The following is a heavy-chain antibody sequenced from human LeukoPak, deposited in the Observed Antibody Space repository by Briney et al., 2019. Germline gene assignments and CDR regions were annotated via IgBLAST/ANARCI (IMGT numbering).Heavy chain of an antibody. D-gene: IGHD6-13*01. CDR2: ISGSGGDT. CDR1: GLTFTRYA. J-gene: IGHJ4*02. Sequence: GGSLRLSCTVSGLTFTRYAMNWVRQAPGKGLEWVSTISGSGGDTQYADSVKGRFSISRDNSNNILYLGMNSLRAEDTAVYYCAKGPAAGPPYYFDYWGQGTLVTVSP. CDR3: AKGPAAGPPYYFDY. V-gene: IGHV3-23*01.